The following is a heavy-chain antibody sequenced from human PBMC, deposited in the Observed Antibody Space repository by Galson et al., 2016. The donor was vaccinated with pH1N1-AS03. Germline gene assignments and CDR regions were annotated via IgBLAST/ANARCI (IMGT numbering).Heavy chain of an antibody. CDR2: ISSDGSNK. J-gene: IGHJ4*02. D-gene: IGHD3-3*01. Sequence: SLRLSCAATKFTFSRFSMHWVRQAPGKGLEWVAAISSDGSNKHYADSVQGRFTIPRDDAKNTLYLQMNSLRSEDTAVYFCTRDLGRFLEWVLDYWGQGSLVTVSS. CDR1: KFTFSRFS. V-gene: IGHV3-30*04. CDR3: TRDLGRFLEWVLDY.